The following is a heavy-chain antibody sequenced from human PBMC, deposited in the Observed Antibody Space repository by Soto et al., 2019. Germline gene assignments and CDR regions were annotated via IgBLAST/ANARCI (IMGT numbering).Heavy chain of an antibody. CDR3: ARGGRVVDTGIGYYYYHAMDV. J-gene: IGHJ6*02. CDR2: FNPTGDTA. D-gene: IGHD5-18*01. V-gene: IGHV1-46*01. Sequence: ASVKVSCKASGYTFTSYYIHWVRQAPGQGLEWMGIFNPTGDTASYAQKLQGRVTMTRDTSTGTAYMELGSLRSEDTAVYYCARGGRVVDTGIGYYYYHAMDVWGQGTTVTVSS. CDR1: GYTFTSYY.